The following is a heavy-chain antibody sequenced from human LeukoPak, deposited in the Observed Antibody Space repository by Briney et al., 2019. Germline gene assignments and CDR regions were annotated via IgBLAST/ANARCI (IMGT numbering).Heavy chain of an antibody. D-gene: IGHD2-21*02. CDR2: IGTTSGAI. V-gene: IGHV3-48*01. Sequence: GGSLRLSCAASGFTFNAFGMNWVRQAPGKGLEWVSYIGTTSGAIYYADSVKGRFTISRDSAKNSLYLQMNSLRAEDTAVYYCARFRTWGDKAFDYWGQGTLVTVPS. J-gene: IGHJ4*02. CDR3: ARFRTWGDKAFDY. CDR1: GFTFNAFG.